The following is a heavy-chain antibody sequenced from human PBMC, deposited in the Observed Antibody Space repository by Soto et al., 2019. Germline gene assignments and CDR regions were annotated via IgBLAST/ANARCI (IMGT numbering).Heavy chain of an antibody. CDR3: AKSASRGWFFDY. V-gene: IGHV1-8*01. D-gene: IGHD6-19*01. J-gene: IGHJ4*01. CDR1: GYTFTSYD. CDR2: MNPNSGNT. Sequence: GASVKVSCKASGYTFTSYDINWVRQATGQGFEWMGWMNPNSGNTGYTQNFQGRVTMTRNTSINTVYMELSSLRSEDTAVYYCAKSASRGWFFDYWAQGTLLPVSS.